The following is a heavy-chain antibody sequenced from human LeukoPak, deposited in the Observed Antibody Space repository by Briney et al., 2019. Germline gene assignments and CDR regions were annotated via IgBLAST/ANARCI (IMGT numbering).Heavy chain of an antibody. CDR1: GGSISSSNW. Sequence: PSETLSLTCAVSGGSISSSNWWSWVRQPPGKGLEWIGEIYHSGSTNYNPSLKSRVTISVDKSKNQFSLKLSSVTAADTAVYYCARVMVRGVPMGDYWGQGTLVTVSS. CDR2: IYHSGST. D-gene: IGHD3-10*01. J-gene: IGHJ4*02. V-gene: IGHV4-4*02. CDR3: ARVMVRGVPMGDY.